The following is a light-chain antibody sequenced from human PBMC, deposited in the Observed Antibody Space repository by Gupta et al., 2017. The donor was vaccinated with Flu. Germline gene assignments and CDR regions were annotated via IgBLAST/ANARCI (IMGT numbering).Light chain of an antibody. CDR2: ADN. CDR1: SGNIAANF. J-gene: IGLJ2*01. Sequence: FMLTQPHSVSESPGMTVTISCTRSSGNIAANFVQWYQQRPGSSPTPVIFADNQRFSGVPDRFSGSIDTSSNSASLTISGLKTEDEADYYCQSYDTTIVVFGGGTKLTVL. V-gene: IGLV6-57*01. CDR3: QSYDTTIVV.